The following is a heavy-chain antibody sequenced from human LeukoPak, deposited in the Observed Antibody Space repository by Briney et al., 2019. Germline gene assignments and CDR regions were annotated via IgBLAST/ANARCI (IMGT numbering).Heavy chain of an antibody. V-gene: IGHV4-61*02. CDR3: ARGQTQSNVVAFDP. CDR2: ISTSGST. Sequence: SETLSLTCTVSGGSISSDSYYWSWIRQPAGKGLEWIGRISTSGSTNYNPSLKSRVAISVDTSKNQFSLKLSSVTAADTAVYYCARGQTQSNVVAFDPWGQGTLVTVSS. D-gene: IGHD2-21*01. J-gene: IGHJ5*02. CDR1: GGSISSDSYY.